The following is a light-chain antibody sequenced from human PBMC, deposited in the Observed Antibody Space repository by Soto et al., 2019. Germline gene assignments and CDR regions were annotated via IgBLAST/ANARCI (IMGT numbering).Light chain of an antibody. J-gene: IGLJ2*01. CDR1: SPNIGKNY. CDR3: ATWDSSLKAVV. V-gene: IGLV1-51*01. CDR2: DND. Sequence: QSALTQPPSVSAAPGQKVTISCSGSSPNIGKNYVSWYLHLPGTAPKFLIYDNDVRASGIPDRFSGSKSGTSATLGITGLQPGDEADYYCATWDSSLKAVVFGGGTKVTVL.